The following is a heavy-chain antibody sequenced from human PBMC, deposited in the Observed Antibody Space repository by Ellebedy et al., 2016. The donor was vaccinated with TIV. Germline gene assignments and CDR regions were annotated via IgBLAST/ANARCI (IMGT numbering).Heavy chain of an antibody. CDR1: EFAFDDDW. V-gene: IGHV3-7*03. Sequence: GESLKISCAASEFAFDDDWMSWVRQAPGKGLEWVANITKDGSEDYYMDSVNGRFTISRDNTENSLFLEMSSLRAEDTAIYYCVRGGARSSWYWRLWGQGALVTVSS. D-gene: IGHD2-8*02. CDR2: ITKDGSED. CDR3: VRGGARSSWYWRL. J-gene: IGHJ4*02.